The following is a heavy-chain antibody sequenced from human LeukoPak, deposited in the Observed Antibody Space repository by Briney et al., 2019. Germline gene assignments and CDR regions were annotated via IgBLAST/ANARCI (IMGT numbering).Heavy chain of an antibody. J-gene: IGHJ6*03. Sequence: GGSLRLSCAASEFSVGSNYMTWVRQAPGKGLEWVSLIYSGGSTYYADSVKGRFTISRDNSKNTLYLQMNSLRAEDTAIYYCAKNGDRGAYCSGGSCYPYFYYYMDVWGKGTTVTISS. V-gene: IGHV3-66*01. CDR1: EFSVGSNY. D-gene: IGHD2-15*01. CDR2: IYSGGST. CDR3: AKNGDRGAYCSGGSCYPYFYYYMDV.